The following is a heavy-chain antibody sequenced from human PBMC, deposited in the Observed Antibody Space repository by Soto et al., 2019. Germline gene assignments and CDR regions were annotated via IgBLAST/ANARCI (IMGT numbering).Heavy chain of an antibody. Sequence: ASVKVSCKASGYTFTSYYMHWVRQAPGQGLEWMGIINPSGGSTSYAQKFQGRVTMTRDTSTSTVYMELSSLRSEDTAVYYCARVIAAAGTDYYYGMDVWGQGTTVTVSS. CDR2: INPSGGST. CDR1: GYTFTSYY. CDR3: ARVIAAAGTDYYYGMDV. D-gene: IGHD6-13*01. V-gene: IGHV1-46*01. J-gene: IGHJ6*02.